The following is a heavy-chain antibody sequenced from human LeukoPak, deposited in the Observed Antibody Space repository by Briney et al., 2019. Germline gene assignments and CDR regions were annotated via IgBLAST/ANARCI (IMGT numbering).Heavy chain of an antibody. CDR1: GYTFTDYY. D-gene: IGHD6-13*01. CDR3: ARGRAAGTPDYLDV. J-gene: IGHJ6*03. V-gene: IGHV1-2*02. Sequence: ASVKVSCNTSGYTFTDYYLHWVRQAPGQGLEWMGWINPISGGTNYAQKFQGRVTMTRDTSISTAYMELSRLRLDDTALYYCARGRAAGTPDYLDVWGKGTTVIISS. CDR2: INPISGGT.